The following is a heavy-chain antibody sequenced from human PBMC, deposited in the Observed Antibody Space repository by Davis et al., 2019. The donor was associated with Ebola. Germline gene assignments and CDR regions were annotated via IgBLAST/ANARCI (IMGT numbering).Heavy chain of an antibody. J-gene: IGHJ6*03. CDR2: INHSGST. Sequence: PSETLSLTCAVYGGSFSGYYWSWIRQPPGKGLEWIGEINHSGSTNYNPSLKSRVTISVDTSKNQFSLKLSSVTAADTAVYYCARGSGAGHYYYYYYMDVWGKGTTVTVSS. CDR3: ARGSGAGHYYYYYYMDV. D-gene: IGHD1-26*01. CDR1: GGSFSGYY. V-gene: IGHV4-34*01.